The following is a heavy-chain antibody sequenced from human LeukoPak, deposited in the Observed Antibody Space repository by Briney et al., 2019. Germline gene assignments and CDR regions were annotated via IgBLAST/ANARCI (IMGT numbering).Heavy chain of an antibody. J-gene: IGHJ5*02. CDR1: GASITSYY. Sequence: SETLSPTCTVSGASITSYYWNWIRQPAGKGLEWVGRIYTSGSAAYNPSLKSRVSIVLDKSKNQFSLNLSSVTAADTAVYYCANGGNSWNNWFDPWGQGTLVTVSS. V-gene: IGHV4-4*07. CDR2: IYTSGSA. D-gene: IGHD6-13*01. CDR3: ANGGNSWNNWFDP.